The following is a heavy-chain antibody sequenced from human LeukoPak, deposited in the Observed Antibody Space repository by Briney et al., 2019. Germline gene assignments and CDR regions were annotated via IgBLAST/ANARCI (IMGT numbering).Heavy chain of an antibody. D-gene: IGHD2-15*01. CDR3: ARVDCSGGSCYLEYNWFDP. Sequence: SETLSLTRTVSGYSISSGYYWGWIRQPPGKGLEWIGSIYHSGSTYYNPSLKSRVTISVDTSKNQFSLKLSSVTAADTAVYYCARVDCSGGSCYLEYNWFDPWGQGTLVTVSS. V-gene: IGHV4-38-2*02. CDR2: IYHSGST. CDR1: GYSISSGYY. J-gene: IGHJ5*02.